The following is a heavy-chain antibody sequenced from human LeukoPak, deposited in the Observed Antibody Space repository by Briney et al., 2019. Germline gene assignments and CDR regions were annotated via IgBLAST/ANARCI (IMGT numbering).Heavy chain of an antibody. CDR3: ARAGGTARAPGRGPHLDY. CDR2: INHSGST. J-gene: IGHJ4*02. Sequence: SETLSLTCAVYGGSFSGYYWSWIRQPPGKGLEWIGEINHSGSTNYNPSLKSRVTISVDTSKNQFSLKLSSVTAADTAVYYCARAGGTARAPGRGPHLDYGGQGPGAPVSS. D-gene: IGHD5-18*01. CDR1: GGSFSGYY. V-gene: IGHV4-34*01.